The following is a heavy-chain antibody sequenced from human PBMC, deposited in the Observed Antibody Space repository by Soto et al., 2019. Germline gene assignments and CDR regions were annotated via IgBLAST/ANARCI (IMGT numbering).Heavy chain of an antibody. J-gene: IGHJ3*02. D-gene: IGHD4-17*01. CDR1: GGSISSYY. CDR3: ARGPYDYGDPSPDAFDI. V-gene: IGHV4-4*07. CDR2: IYTSGST. Sequence: QVQLQESGPGLVKPSETLSLTCTVSGGSISSYYWSWIRQPAGKGLEWIGRIYTSGSTNYNPSLKRRVTMSVDTSKNQFSLKLSSVTAADTAVYYCARGPYDYGDPSPDAFDIWGQGTMVTVSS.